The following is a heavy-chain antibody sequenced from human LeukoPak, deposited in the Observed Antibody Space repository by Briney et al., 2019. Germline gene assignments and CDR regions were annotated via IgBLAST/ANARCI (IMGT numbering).Heavy chain of an antibody. CDR1: GGSISSYY. J-gene: IGHJ5*02. CDR2: IYYSGST. Sequence: PSETLSLTCTVSGGSISSYYWSWIRQPPGKGLEWIGYIYYSGSTNYNPFLKSRVTISVDTSKNQFSLKLSSVTAADTAVYYCARERSDWFDPWGQGTLSPSPQ. CDR3: ARERSDWFDP. V-gene: IGHV4-59*01.